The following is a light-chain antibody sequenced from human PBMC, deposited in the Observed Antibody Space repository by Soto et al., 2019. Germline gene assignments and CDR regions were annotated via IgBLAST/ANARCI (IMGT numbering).Light chain of an antibody. CDR2: GAS. J-gene: IGKJ5*01. Sequence: EVVLTQSPGTLSLSPGERATLPCRASQSVINDYLAWYQQKPGQAPRLLIYGASSRASGFPDRFSGSGSGTDFTLTISRLESEDFAVYYCQQYGSSPITFGQGTRLEIK. CDR3: QQYGSSPIT. CDR1: QSVINDY. V-gene: IGKV3-20*01.